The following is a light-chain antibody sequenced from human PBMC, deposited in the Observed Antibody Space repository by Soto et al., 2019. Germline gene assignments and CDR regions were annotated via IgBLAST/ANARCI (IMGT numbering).Light chain of an antibody. J-gene: IGKJ1*01. CDR1: QSVLYSSNNKNY. V-gene: IGKV4-1*01. CDR2: WAS. Sequence: DIVITQSPDSLAVSLGERATINCKSSQSVLYSSNNKNYLAWYQQKPGQPPKLLIYWASTRESGVPDRFSGSGSGTDFTLTIRSLQAEDVAVYYCQQYYSTPAWTFGQGTKVEIK. CDR3: QQYYSTPAWT.